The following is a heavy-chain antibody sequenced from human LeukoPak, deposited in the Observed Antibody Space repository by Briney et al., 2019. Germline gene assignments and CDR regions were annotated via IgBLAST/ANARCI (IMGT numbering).Heavy chain of an antibody. V-gene: IGHV3-15*01. CDR2: IKTKTDGGTT. J-gene: IGHJ4*02. CDR1: GFTFSNAW. Sequence: ARGSLRLSCAASGFTFSNAWMSWVRQAPGKGLEWVGRIKTKTDGGTTDYAAPVKGRFTISRDDSKNTLYLQMNSLKTEDTAVYYCTTLWAYYGSGPASDHDYWGQGTLVTVSS. D-gene: IGHD3-10*01. CDR3: TTLWAYYGSGPASDHDY.